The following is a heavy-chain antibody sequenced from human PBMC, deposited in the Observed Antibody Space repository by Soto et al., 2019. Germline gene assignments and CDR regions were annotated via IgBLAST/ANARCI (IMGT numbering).Heavy chain of an antibody. D-gene: IGHD3-22*01. J-gene: IGHJ4*02. CDR2: IKSNTDGGTT. CDR1: ELTFSSYG. CDR3: TTVWYYFDSSGFPPLDD. Sequence: VASQRRSCAASELTFSSYGMHWVRKAPGKRLERAGRIKSNTDGGTTDYAAPVKGRFIISRDDSKNTLYLQMNSLKAEYTAVYYCTTVWYYFDSSGFPPLDDWGQGTLVTVSS. V-gene: IGHV3-15*07.